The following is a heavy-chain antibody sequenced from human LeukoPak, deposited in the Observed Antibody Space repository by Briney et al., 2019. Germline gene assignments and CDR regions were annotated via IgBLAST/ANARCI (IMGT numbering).Heavy chain of an antibody. CDR2: IIPIFGTA. J-gene: IGHJ4*02. V-gene: IGHV1-69*13. Sequence: ASVKVSCKASGGTFSSYAISWVRQAPVQGLEWMGGIIPIFGTANYAQKFQGRVTITADESTSTAYMELSSLRSEDTAVYYCARGQVAGLYYFDYWGQGTLVTVSS. CDR1: GGTFSSYA. CDR3: ARGQVAGLYYFDY. D-gene: IGHD6-19*01.